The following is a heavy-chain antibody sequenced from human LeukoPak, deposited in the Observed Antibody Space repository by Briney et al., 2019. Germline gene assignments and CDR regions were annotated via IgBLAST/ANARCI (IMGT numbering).Heavy chain of an antibody. J-gene: IGHJ4*02. CDR2: INHSGST. CDR3: ARQLSRWATRGFDY. Sequence: SETLSLTCAVYGGSFSGYYWSWIRQPPGKGLEWIGEINHSGSTNYNPSLKSRVTISVDTSKNQFSLKLSSVTAADTAVYYCARQLSRWATRGFDYWGRGTLVTVSS. CDR1: GGSFSGYY. D-gene: IGHD3-16*02. V-gene: IGHV4-34*01.